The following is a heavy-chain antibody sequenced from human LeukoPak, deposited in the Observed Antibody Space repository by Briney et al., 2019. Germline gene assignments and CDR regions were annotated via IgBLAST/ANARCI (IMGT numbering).Heavy chain of an antibody. V-gene: IGHV4-59*01. CDR1: RGSISSYY. Sequence: SETLSLTCSVSRGSISSYYWSWIRQPPGKGLEWIGYIYYSGTTNYNPSLRSRVTISVDTSKNQLSLKLSSVTAADTAVYYCARAGIAVAGTGFDYWGQGTLVTVSS. CDR2: IYYSGTT. CDR3: ARAGIAVAGTGFDY. J-gene: IGHJ4*02. D-gene: IGHD6-19*01.